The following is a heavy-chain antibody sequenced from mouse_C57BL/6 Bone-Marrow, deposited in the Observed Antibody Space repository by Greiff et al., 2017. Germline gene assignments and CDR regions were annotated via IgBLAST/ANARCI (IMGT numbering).Heavy chain of an antibody. V-gene: IGHV1-69*01. Sequence: QVQLKQPGAELVMPGASVKLSCKASGYTFTSSWMHWVKQRPGQGLEWIGEIDPSDSSTNYTQKFKGKSTLTVDNSSSTAYMQLSSLTSEDSAVYDRAREGGKTTVVATNFDYWGQGTTLTVSS. CDR2: IDPSDSST. J-gene: IGHJ2*01. D-gene: IGHD1-1*01. CDR1: GYTFTSSW. CDR3: AREGGKTTVVATNFDY.